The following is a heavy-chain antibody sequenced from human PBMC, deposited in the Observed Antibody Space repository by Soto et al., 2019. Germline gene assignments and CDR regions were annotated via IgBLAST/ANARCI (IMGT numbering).Heavy chain of an antibody. CDR3: AKDGYAGIAFTHFDY. CDR1: GFTFSSYG. V-gene: IGHV3-30*18. D-gene: IGHD6-13*01. CDR2: ISYDGSNK. Sequence: QVQLVESGGGVVQPGRSLRLSCAASGFTFSSYGMHWVRQAPGKGLEWVAVISYDGSNKYYADSVKGRFTISRDNSKNTLYLQMNSLRAEDTAVYYCAKDGYAGIAFTHFDYWGQGTLVTVSS. J-gene: IGHJ4*02.